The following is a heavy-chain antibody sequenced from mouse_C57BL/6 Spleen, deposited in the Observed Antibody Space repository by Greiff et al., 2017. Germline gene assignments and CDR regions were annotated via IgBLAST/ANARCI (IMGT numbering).Heavy chain of an antibody. J-gene: IGHJ2*01. CDR3: ARIGYTGSSYFDY. V-gene: IGHV1-52*01. CDR2: IDPSDSDT. Sequence: QVQLQQPGAELVRPGSSVKLSCKASGYTFTSYWMHWVKQRPIQGLEWIGNIDPSDSDTHYNQKFKDKATLTVDKSSSTAYRQLSSLTTEDSAVDDCARIGYTGSSYFDYWGQGTTLTVSS. D-gene: IGHD1-1*01. CDR1: GYTFTSYW.